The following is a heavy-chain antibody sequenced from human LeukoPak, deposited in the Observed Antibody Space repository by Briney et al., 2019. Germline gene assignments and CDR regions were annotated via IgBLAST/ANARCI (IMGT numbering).Heavy chain of an antibody. CDR1: GFIFRSYS. CDR2: ISSGGCVI. Sequence: PGGSLRLSCAASGFIFRSYSINWVRQAPGKGLEWVSFISSGGCVIYYADSVKGRFTISRDNDKNSLYLQMNSLRVEDTAVYYCAREYCSGGSCYRNLDHWGQGTPVTVSS. V-gene: IGHV3-48*01. D-gene: IGHD2-15*01. CDR3: AREYCSGGSCYRNLDH. J-gene: IGHJ4*02.